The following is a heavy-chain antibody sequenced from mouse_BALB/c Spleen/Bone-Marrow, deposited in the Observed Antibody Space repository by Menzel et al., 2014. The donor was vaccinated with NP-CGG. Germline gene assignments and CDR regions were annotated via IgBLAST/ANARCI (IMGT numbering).Heavy chain of an antibody. J-gene: IGHJ1*01. D-gene: IGHD1-1*01. CDR2: INPYNGDS. CDR1: GYSFTGYF. V-gene: IGHV1-20*02. CDR3: ARVTTDWYFDV. Sequence: VQLKESGPELVKPGASVKISCKASGYSFTGYFTNWVIQSHGKSLEWIGRINPYNGDSFYIQKFKGKATLTVDKSSSTAHMELRSLASEDSAVYYCARVTTDWYFDVWGAGTTVTVSS.